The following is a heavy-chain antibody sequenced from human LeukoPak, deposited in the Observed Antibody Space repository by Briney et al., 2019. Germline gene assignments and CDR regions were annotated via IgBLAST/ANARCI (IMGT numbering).Heavy chain of an antibody. V-gene: IGHV3-21*01. CDR1: GFIFSQYS. CDR2: ISSISYI. D-gene: IGHD4-17*01. J-gene: IGHJ4*02. Sequence: SGGSLRLSCAASGFIFSQYSMNWVRQAPGKGLEWVSSISSISYIYYADSVKGRFTISRDTAKNSLYLQMNSLRAEDTAVYYCARDQYGDYALDYWGQGTLVTVSS. CDR3: ARDQYGDYALDY.